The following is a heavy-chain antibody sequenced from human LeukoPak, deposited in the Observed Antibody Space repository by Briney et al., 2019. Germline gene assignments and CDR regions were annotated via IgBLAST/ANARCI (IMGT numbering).Heavy chain of an antibody. D-gene: IGHD6-13*01. V-gene: IGHV3-21*01. CDR2: ISSSSSYI. CDR3: ARRIAAAGADRVNWFDP. J-gene: IGHJ5*02. Sequence: GGSLRLSCAASGFTFSSYSMNWVRQAPGKGLEWVSSISSSSSYIYYADSVKGRFTISRDNAKNSLYLQMNSLRAEDTAVYYCARRIAAAGADRVNWFDPWGQGALVTVSS. CDR1: GFTFSSYS.